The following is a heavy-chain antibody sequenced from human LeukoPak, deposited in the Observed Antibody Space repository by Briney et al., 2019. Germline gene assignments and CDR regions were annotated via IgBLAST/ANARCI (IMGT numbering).Heavy chain of an antibody. V-gene: IGHV1-18*01. D-gene: IGHD6-6*01. J-gene: IGHJ6*03. CDR3: ARSYPGVAARLTMDV. CDR2: ISAYNGST. Sequence: ASVKVSCKASGYTFTSYGISWVRQAPGQGLEWMGWISAYNGSTNYVQKLQGRVTITTDTSTSTVHMELRSLRSDDTAVYYCARSYPGVAARLTMDVWGKGTTVTVSS. CDR1: GYTFTSYG.